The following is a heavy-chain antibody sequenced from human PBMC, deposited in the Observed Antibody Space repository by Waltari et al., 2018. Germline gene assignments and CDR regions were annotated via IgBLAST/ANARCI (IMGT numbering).Heavy chain of an antibody. CDR1: GFTVSSNY. J-gene: IGHJ1*01. V-gene: IGHV3-53*01. D-gene: IGHD6-13*01. Sequence: EVQLVESGGGLIQPGGSLRLSCAASGFTVSSNYMRWVRQAPGKGLEWVSVIYSGGSTYYADSVKGRFTISRDNSKNTLYLQMNSLRAEDTAVYYCARSPGYSSSWDSGYFQHWGQGTLVTVSS. CDR3: ARSPGYSSSWDSGYFQH. CDR2: IYSGGST.